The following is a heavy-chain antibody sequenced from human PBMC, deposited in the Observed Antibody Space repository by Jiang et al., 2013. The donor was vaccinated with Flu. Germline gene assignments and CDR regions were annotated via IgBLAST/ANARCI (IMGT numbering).Heavy chain of an antibody. Sequence: YYTGQSDYNPSLKGRVTISLDTSKNQFSLKLNSMTAADTAIYYCARRDTARVSGFDYWGQGTLVTVSS. V-gene: IGHV4-61*07. CDR2: YYTGQS. CDR3: ARRDTARVSGFDY. J-gene: IGHJ4*02. D-gene: IGHD5-18*01.